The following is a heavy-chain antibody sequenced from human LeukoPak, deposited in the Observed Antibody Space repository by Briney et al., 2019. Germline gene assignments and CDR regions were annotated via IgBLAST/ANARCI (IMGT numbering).Heavy chain of an antibody. D-gene: IGHD4-17*01. CDR2: ISWNSGSI. CDR3: AKDIDYGDYDFHSSYGMDV. CDR1: GFTFDDYA. Sequence: PGGSLRLSCAASGFTFDDYAMHWVRQAPGKGLEWVSGISWNSGSIGYADSVKGRFTISRDNAKNSLYLQMNSLRAEDTALCYCAKDIDYGDYDFHSSYGMDVWGQGTTVTVSS. J-gene: IGHJ6*02. V-gene: IGHV3-9*01.